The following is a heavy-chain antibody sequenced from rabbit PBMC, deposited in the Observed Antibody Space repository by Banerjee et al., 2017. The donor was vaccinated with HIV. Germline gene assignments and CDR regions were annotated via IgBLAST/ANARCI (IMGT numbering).Heavy chain of an antibody. Sequence: QSLEESGGGLVKPGGTLTLTCKASGFDLSNYYYMSWVRQAPGKGLEWIGCIYATSSGSTYYANWAKGRFTISKTSSTTVTLQMTSLTAADTATYFCARDLGGVIGWNFNLWGQGTLVTVS. V-gene: IGHV1S40*01. CDR3: ARDLGGVIGWNFNL. D-gene: IGHD1-1*01. J-gene: IGHJ4*01. CDR2: IYATSSGST. CDR1: GFDLSNYYY.